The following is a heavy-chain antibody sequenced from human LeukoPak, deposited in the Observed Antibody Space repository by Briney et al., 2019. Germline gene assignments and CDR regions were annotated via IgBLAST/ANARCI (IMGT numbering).Heavy chain of an antibody. CDR1: GFTFSSYS. D-gene: IGHD5-18*01. CDR2: ISSSSSTI. CDR3: ARKKRVDTDSIMVYYYYAMDV. V-gene: IGHV3-48*01. J-gene: IGHJ6*02. Sequence: PGGSLRLSCAASGFTFSSYSMNWVRQAPGKGLEWVSYISSSSSTIYYADSVKGRFTISRDNAKNSLYLQMNSLRAEDTAVYYCARKKRVDTDSIMVYYYYAMDVWGQGTTVTVSS.